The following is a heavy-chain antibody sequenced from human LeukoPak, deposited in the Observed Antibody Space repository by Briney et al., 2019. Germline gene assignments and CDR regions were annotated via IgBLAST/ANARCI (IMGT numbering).Heavy chain of an antibody. CDR3: ARGDWAPDY. CDR1: GFTFSNYS. Sequence: GGSLRLSCAASGFTFSNYSMNWVRQAPGKGLEWVSYISSGSSTRYYADSVKGRFTISRDNAKNSLYLQMNSLRAEDTAVYYCARGDWAPDYGGQGTLVTVSS. V-gene: IGHV3-48*01. D-gene: IGHD3-9*01. CDR2: ISSGSSTR. J-gene: IGHJ4*02.